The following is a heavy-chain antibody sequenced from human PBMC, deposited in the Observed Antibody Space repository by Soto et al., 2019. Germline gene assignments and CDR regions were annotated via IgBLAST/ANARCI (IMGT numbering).Heavy chain of an antibody. CDR1: GYTFTSYG. V-gene: IGHV1-18*01. D-gene: IGHD2-2*01. CDR3: VSDNPPHQGYCYYGKQL. J-gene: IGHJ6*02. Sequence: ASVKVSCKASGYTFTSYGIRWVRQAPGQGLERMGWINTYNGNTNYAQSLQGRVTMTTDTSTSTAYMDMRSLRSDDTAVYYCVSDNPPHQGYCYYGKQLWGQGTTVSVSS. CDR2: INTYNGNT.